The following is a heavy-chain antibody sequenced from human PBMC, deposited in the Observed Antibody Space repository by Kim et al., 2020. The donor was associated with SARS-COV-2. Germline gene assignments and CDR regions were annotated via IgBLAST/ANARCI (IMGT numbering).Heavy chain of an antibody. V-gene: IGHV3-33*03. Sequence: GGSLRLSCAASGISFSSFAMHWVSQSPGKGLEWVAIIWYDESSEYYADPVKGRFTISRDNSRNTLYLQMNSLRVENTAVYYFAKDARGTHYYQQMELWG. CDR1: GISFSSFA. CDR2: IWYDESSE. D-gene: IGHD2-2*01. J-gene: IGHJ6*01. CDR3: AKDARGTHYYQQMEL.